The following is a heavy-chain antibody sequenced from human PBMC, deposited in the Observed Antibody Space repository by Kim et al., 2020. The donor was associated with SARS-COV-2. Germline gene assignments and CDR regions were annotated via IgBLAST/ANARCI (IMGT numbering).Heavy chain of an antibody. Sequence: ASVKVSCKASGYTFTSYAMHWVRQAPGQRLEWMGWINAGNGNTKYSQKFQGRVTITRDTSASTAYMELSSLRSEDTAVYYCARDRIAAAGGQYGMDVWGQGTTVTVSS. CDR2: INAGNGNT. D-gene: IGHD6-13*01. CDR1: GYTFTSYA. CDR3: ARDRIAAAGGQYGMDV. V-gene: IGHV1-3*01. J-gene: IGHJ6*02.